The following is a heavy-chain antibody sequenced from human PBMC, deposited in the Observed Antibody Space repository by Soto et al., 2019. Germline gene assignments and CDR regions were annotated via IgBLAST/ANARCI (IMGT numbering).Heavy chain of an antibody. J-gene: IGHJ6*02. CDR2: INHSGRT. CDR1: GGSFSGYY. D-gene: IGHD2-15*01. CDR3: GGARRRYCSGGSCYPQIYYYGMDV. Sequence: SSETLSLTCAVYGGSFSGYYWSWIRQPPGKGLEWIGEINHSGRTNYNPSLKSRVTISVDTSKNQFSLKLSSVTAADTAVYYCGGARRRYCSGGSCYPQIYYYGMDVWGQGTTVTVSS. V-gene: IGHV4-34*01.